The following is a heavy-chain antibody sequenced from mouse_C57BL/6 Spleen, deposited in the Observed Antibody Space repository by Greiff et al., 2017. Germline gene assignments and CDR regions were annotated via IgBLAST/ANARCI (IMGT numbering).Heavy chain of an antibody. CDR1: GFTFSDYG. CDR3: ARQSSRYYFDY. D-gene: IGHD1-1*01. J-gene: IGHJ2*01. V-gene: IGHV5-15*01. CDR2: ISNLAYSI. Sequence: EVKLMESGGGLVQPGGSLKLSCAASGFTFSDYGMAWVRQAPRKGPEWVAFISNLAYSIYYADTVTGRFTISRENAKNTLYLEMSSLRSEDTAMYYCARQSSRYYFDYWGQGTTLTVSS.